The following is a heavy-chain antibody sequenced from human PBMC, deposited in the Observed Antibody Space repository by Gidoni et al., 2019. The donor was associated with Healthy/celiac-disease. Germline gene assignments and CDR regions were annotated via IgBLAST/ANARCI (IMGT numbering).Heavy chain of an antibody. CDR3: ARDVGYCSSTSCYRDNYYYGMDV. V-gene: IGHV1-46*03. D-gene: IGHD2-2*01. CDR2: INPSGGST. CDR1: GYTFTSYY. J-gene: IGHJ6*02. Sequence: QVQLVQSGAEVKKPGASVKVSCKASGYTFTSYYMHWVRQAPGQGLEWMGIINPSGGSTSYAQKFQGRVTMTRDTSTSTVYMELSSLRSEDTAVYYCARDVGYCSSTSCYRDNYYYGMDVWGQGTTVTVSS.